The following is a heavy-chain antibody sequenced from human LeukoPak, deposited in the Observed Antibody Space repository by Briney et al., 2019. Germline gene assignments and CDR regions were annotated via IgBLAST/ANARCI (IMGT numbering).Heavy chain of an antibody. CDR1: GFTFSSYG. D-gene: IGHD3-22*01. CDR3: AKDGRYYYDSSGPFFDY. Sequence: PGGSLRLSCAASGFTFSSYGMHWVRQAPGKGLEWVAFIRYDGSNKYYADSVKGRFTISRDNSKNTLCLQMNSLRAEDTAVYYCAKDGRYYYDSSGPFFDYWGQGTLVTVSS. J-gene: IGHJ4*02. V-gene: IGHV3-30*02. CDR2: IRYDGSNK.